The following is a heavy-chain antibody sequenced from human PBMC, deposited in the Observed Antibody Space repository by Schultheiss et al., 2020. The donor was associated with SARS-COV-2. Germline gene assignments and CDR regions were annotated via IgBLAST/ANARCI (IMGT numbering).Heavy chain of an antibody. CDR2: INPNSGGT. D-gene: IGHD6-19*01. CDR1: GGTFNSYA. Sequence: ASVKVSCKASGGTFNSYAVNWVRQAPGQGLEWMGWINPNSGGTNYAQKFQGRVTMTRDTSISTAYMELSRLRSDDTAVYYCARQGTIAVAGNDYWGQGTLVTVSS. CDR3: ARQGTIAVAGNDY. V-gene: IGHV1-2*02. J-gene: IGHJ4*02.